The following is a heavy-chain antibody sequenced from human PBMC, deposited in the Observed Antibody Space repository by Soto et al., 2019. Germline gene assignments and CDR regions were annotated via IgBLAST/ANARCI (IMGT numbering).Heavy chain of an antibody. J-gene: IGHJ5*02. CDR1: GGSVSSGSYY. D-gene: IGHD1-26*01. CDR3: AREDSREDWFDP. CDR2: IYYSGTT. V-gene: IGHV4-61*01. Sequence: PSETLSLTCTVSGGSVSSGSYYWTWIRQPPGKGLEWLGYIYYSGTTNYNPPLKSRITISVDTSGNQFSLKLSSVTAADTAVYYCAREDSREDWFDPWGQGTLVTVSS.